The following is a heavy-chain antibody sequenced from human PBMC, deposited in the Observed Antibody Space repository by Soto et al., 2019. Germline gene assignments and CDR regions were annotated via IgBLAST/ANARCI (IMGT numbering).Heavy chain of an antibody. CDR1: GGSFSGYY. V-gene: IGHV4-34*01. Sequence: PSETLSLTCAVYGGSFSGYYWSWIRQPPGKGLEWIGEISHSGSTNYNPSLKSRVTISVDTSKNQFSLKLSSVTAADTAVYYCARGGYCSGGSCWHFDYWGQGTLVTVSS. CDR3: ARGGYCSGGSCWHFDY. D-gene: IGHD2-15*01. J-gene: IGHJ4*02. CDR2: ISHSGST.